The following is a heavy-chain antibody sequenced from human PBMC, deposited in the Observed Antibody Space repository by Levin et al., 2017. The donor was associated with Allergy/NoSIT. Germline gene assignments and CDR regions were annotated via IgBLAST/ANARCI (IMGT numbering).Heavy chain of an antibody. D-gene: IGHD6-19*01. Sequence: GSLRLSCTVSGGSISSISHYWGWIRQPPGKGLEWIGSMYKSGHTYYNPSLRSRVTMSVDTSKNQFSLKLSSVTAAETAVYYCARDGDGAVADYWGQGTLVTVSS. V-gene: IGHV4-39*07. CDR2: MYKSGHT. CDR3: ARDGDGAVADY. CDR1: GGSISSISHY. J-gene: IGHJ4*02.